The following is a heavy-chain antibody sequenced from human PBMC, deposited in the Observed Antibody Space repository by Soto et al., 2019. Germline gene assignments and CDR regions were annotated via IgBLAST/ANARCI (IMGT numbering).Heavy chain of an antibody. CDR1: GFTFSMYW. D-gene: IGHD2-2*03. Sequence: GGSLRLSCAASGFTFSMYWMHWVRQAPGKGLVWVSRINSYGSSTDYADSVKDRFTISRDNAKNTLYLQMNSLRVEDTAVYYCARGWIGDLNDAFDIWGQGTMVTVSS. CDR2: INSYGSST. CDR3: ARGWIGDLNDAFDI. J-gene: IGHJ3*02. V-gene: IGHV3-74*01.